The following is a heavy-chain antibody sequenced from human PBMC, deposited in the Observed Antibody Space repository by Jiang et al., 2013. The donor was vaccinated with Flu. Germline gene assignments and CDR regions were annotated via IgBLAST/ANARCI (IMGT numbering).Heavy chain of an antibody. CDR2: INPIFGTT. CDR1: SSFA. J-gene: IGHJ4*02. CDR3: ARAVGGYSLGPVAF. V-gene: IGHV1-69*06. D-gene: IGHD5-18*01. Sequence: SSFAINWVRQAPGQGLEWMGGINPIFGTTDYAQIFQGRVTIIADRSTSTAYMDLSSLRSEDTAVYYCARAVGGYSLGPVAFWGQGTLVTVSS.